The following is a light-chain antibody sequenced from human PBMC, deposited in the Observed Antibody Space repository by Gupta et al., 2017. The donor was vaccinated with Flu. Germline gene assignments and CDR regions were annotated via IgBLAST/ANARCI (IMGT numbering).Light chain of an antibody. CDR3: QQYGSSPYT. CDR1: QSVSSSY. Sequence: EIVLTQSPGTLSLSPGERATLSCRASQSVSSSYLAWYQQTPGQAPRLLIYCASSRATGIPDRFSGSGSGTDFTLTISRLEPEDFAVYFCQQYGSSPYTFGQGAKVEIK. V-gene: IGKV3-20*01. J-gene: IGKJ1*01. CDR2: CAS.